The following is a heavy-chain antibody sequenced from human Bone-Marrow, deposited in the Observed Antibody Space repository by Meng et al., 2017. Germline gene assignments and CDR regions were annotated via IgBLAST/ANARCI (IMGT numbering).Heavy chain of an antibody. CDR3: ARDADWVIFDH. D-gene: IGHD3-9*01. J-gene: IGHJ4*02. CDR1: GFTFRSYN. V-gene: IGHV3-74*03. CDR2: INTDASIT. Sequence: CAASGFTFRSYNMHRVRQTPGEGLVWVSRINTDASITTYADSVKGRFTISRDDAKNTVYLQMNSLSAGDTAVYYCARDADWVIFDHWGQGALVTVSS.